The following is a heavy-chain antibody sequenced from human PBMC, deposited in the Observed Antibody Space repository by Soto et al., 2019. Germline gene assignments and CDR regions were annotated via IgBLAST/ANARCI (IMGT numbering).Heavy chain of an antibody. J-gene: IGHJ4*02. CDR1: GYDFPIYG. V-gene: IGHV1-18*01. D-gene: IGHD3-22*01. CDR3: ARGGYFDSSNYLAY. CDR2: ISTYYGTT. Sequence: ASVKVSCKASGYDFPIYGINWVRQAPGQGLEWMGWISTYYGTTKYAQTAQGRVTLTTDTSASTAYMELSSLRSEDTAVYYCARGGYFDSSNYLAYWGLGTLVTVSS.